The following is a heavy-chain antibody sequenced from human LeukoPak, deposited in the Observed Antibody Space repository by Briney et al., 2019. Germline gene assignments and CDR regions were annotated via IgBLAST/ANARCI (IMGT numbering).Heavy chain of an antibody. CDR3: TRSSPGYSSGWS. V-gene: IGHV4-59*12. J-gene: IGHJ4*02. Sequence: SETLSLTCTVSGGSISSYYWSWIRQPPGKGLEWIGYIYYSGSTNYNPSLKSRVTISVDTSKNQFSLKLSSVTAADTAVYYCTRSSPGYSSGWSWGQGTLVTVSS. D-gene: IGHD6-19*01. CDR2: IYYSGST. CDR1: GGSISSYY.